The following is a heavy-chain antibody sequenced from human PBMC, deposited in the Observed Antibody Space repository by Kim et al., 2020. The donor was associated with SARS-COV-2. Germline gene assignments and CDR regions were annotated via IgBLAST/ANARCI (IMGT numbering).Heavy chain of an antibody. CDR1: GFTFSSYS. D-gene: IGHD1-20*01. CDR2: ISSSSSYI. J-gene: IGHJ6*02. Sequence: GGSLRLSCAASGFTFSSYSMNWVRQAPGKGLEWVSSISSSSSYIYYADSVKGRFTISRDNAKNSLYLQMNSLRAEDTAVYYCARDGDNWNRAYYYYYGMDVWGQGTTVTVSS. V-gene: IGHV3-21*01. CDR3: ARDGDNWNRAYYYYYGMDV.